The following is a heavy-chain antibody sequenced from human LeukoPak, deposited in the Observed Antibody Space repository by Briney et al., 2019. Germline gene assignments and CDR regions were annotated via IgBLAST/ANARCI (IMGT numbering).Heavy chain of an antibody. Sequence: GESLKISCKGSGYSFPSYWICWVRQMPGKGLESMGIIYPGDSDTRYSPSFQGQVTIAADKSISTAYLQWSSLKASDTAMYYCASPSRQQLVSELDAFDIWGQGTMVTVSS. V-gene: IGHV5-51*01. D-gene: IGHD6-13*01. J-gene: IGHJ3*02. CDR2: IYPGDSDT. CDR3: ASPSRQQLVSELDAFDI. CDR1: GYSFPSYW.